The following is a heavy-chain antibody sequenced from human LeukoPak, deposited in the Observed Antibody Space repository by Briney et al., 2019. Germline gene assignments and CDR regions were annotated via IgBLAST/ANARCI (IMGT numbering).Heavy chain of an antibody. CDR2: ISGSGGST. D-gene: IGHD3-22*01. CDR1: GFAFISYA. J-gene: IGHJ4*02. CDR3: AKERSGYYYY. V-gene: IGHV3-23*01. Sequence: GGSLRLSCAASGFAFISYAMTWVRQAPGKGLEWVSAISGSGGSTYYADSVKGRFTISRDNSKNTLYLQMNSLRAEDTAVYYCAKERSGYYYYWGQGTLVTVSS.